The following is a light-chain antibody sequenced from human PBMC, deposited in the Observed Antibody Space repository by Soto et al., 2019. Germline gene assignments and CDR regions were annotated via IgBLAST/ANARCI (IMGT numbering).Light chain of an antibody. CDR3: QQYGSSPPT. J-gene: IGKJ1*01. CDR2: GAS. V-gene: IGKV3-20*01. CDR1: QSVSSNY. Sequence: EIVLTQSPGTLSLSPGERATLSCRASQSVSSNYLAWYQQIPGQAPRLLIYGASSRATGIPDRFSGSGSGTDFTLTISRLEPEDFAVYYCQQYGSSPPTFGQGTKVEIK.